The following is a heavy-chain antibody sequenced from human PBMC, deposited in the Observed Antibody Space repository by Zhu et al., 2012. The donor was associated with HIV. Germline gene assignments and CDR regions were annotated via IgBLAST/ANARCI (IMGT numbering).Heavy chain of an antibody. D-gene: IGHD3-10*01. V-gene: IGHV4-61*01. CDR3: GRVVGWNGLGSYYYMDV. Sequence: QVQLQESGPGLVKPSETLSLTCSVSGSSVSSGSYYWSWIRKPPSLKSRVTISVDTSKNQFSLKLRSVTAADTAVYHCGRVVGWNGLGSYYYMDVWGKGTTVTVSS. J-gene: IGHJ6*03. CDR1: GSSVSSGSYY.